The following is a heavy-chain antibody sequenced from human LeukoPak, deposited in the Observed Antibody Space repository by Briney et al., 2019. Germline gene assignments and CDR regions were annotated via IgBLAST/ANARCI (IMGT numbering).Heavy chain of an antibody. CDR3: ARRSPYSTGWSSYFDY. D-gene: IGHD6-19*01. Sequence: SETLSLTCTVSGGSLSSSSTSYWGWIRQPPGKGLEWIGSMNYGGASHYNPSLKIRGTISVDTSKKHFSLKLSSVTAADSAVYYCARRSPYSTGWSSYFDYWGQGALVTVSS. V-gene: IGHV4-39*07. CDR1: GGSLSSSSTSY. J-gene: IGHJ4*02. CDR2: MNYGGAS.